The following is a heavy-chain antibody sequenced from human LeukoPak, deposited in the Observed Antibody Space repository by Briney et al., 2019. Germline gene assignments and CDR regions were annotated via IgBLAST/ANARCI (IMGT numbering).Heavy chain of an antibody. CDR2: ISYDGSNK. Sequence: GGSLRLSCAAPGFTFRNYVIHWVRQAPGKGLEWVAVISYDGSNKYYADSVKGRFTISRDNSKNTLYLQMNSLRAEDTAVYYCARGPRMYSSSWYSSYYFDYWGQGTLVTVSS. V-gene: IGHV3-30-3*01. CDR3: ARGPRMYSSSWYSSYYFDY. CDR1: GFTFRNYV. D-gene: IGHD6-13*01. J-gene: IGHJ4*02.